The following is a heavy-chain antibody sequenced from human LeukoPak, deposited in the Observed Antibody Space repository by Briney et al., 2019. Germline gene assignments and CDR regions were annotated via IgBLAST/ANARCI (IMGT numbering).Heavy chain of an antibody. Sequence: SETLSLTCTVSGVSISSSNSYWGWIRQPPGKGLEWIGSIYYTGNTYYNASLKSRVTISIDTSKNQISLRLTSVTATDTAMYYCASSMATTLDYWGQGTLVTVSS. J-gene: IGHJ4*02. CDR2: IYYTGNT. D-gene: IGHD5-24*01. CDR1: GVSISSSNSY. V-gene: IGHV4-39*01. CDR3: ASSMATTLDY.